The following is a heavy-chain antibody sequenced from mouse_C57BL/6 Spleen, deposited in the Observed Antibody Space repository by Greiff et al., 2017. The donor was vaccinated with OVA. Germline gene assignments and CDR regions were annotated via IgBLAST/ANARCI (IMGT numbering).Heavy chain of an antibody. CDR2: IGPGSGST. Sequence: VQLQQSGAELVKPGASVKISCKASGYTFTGYYINWVKQRPGQGLEWIGKIGPGSGSTYYNEKFKGKATLTADKSSSTAYMQLSSLTSEDSAVYFCARDYGSTYWYFDVWGTGTTVTVSS. V-gene: IGHV1-77*01. CDR1: GYTFTGYY. CDR3: ARDYGSTYWYFDV. D-gene: IGHD1-1*01. J-gene: IGHJ1*03.